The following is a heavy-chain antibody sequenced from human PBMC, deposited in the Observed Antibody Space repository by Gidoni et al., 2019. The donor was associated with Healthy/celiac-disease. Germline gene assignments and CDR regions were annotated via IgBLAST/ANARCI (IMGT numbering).Heavy chain of an antibody. D-gene: IGHD1-26*01. CDR1: GGSISSYY. Sequence: QVQLQESGPGLVKPSETLSLTCTVSGGSISSYYWSWIRQPPGKGLEWIGYIYYSGSTNYNPSLKSRVTISVDTSKNQFSLKLSSVTAADTAVYYCASRDLVGAYDYWGQGTLVTVSS. CDR2: IYYSGST. V-gene: IGHV4-59*01. J-gene: IGHJ4*02. CDR3: ASRDLVGAYDY.